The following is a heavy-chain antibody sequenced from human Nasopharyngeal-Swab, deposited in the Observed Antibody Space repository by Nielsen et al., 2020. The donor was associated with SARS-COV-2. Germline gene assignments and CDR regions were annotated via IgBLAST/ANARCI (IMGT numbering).Heavy chain of an antibody. CDR1: GGSVSSGSYY. Sequence: SETLSLTCTVSGGSVSSGSYYWGWIRQPPGKGLEWIGSIYYSGSTYYNPSLKSRVTISVDTSKNQFSLKLSSVTAADTAVYYCARRMSPAGTELRVWWYFDLWGRGTLVTVSS. D-gene: IGHD6-13*01. CDR2: IYYSGST. V-gene: IGHV4-39*01. J-gene: IGHJ2*01. CDR3: ARRMSPAGTELRVWWYFDL.